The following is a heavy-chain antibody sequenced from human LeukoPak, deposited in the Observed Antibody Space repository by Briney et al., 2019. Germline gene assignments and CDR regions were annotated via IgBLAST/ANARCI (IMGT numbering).Heavy chain of an antibody. CDR1: GGSISSYY. V-gene: IGHV4-4*09. J-gene: IGHJ4*02. D-gene: IGHD3-10*01. Sequence: SETLSLTCTVSGGSISSYYWSWIRQPPGKGLEWIGYIYTSGSTNYNPSLKSRVTISVDTSKNQFSLKLSSVTAADTAVYYCASKLVSGVGSGYDYWGQGTLVTVSS. CDR3: ASKLVSGVGSGYDY. CDR2: IYTSGST.